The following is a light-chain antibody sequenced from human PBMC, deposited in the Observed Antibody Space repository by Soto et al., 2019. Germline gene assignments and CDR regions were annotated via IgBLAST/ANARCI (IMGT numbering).Light chain of an antibody. Sequence: QSALTQRASVYGTPGQSITIACTGTSSDVGGYNYVSWYQQHPGKAPKLMIYDLSNRPSGVSNRCSGSKSGNTASLTISGLQAEDEADYYCSSYTSSSSLLYVFGTRTKLTVL. J-gene: IGLJ1*01. CDR1: SSDVGGYNY. V-gene: IGLV2-14*01. CDR2: DLS. CDR3: SSYTSSSSLLYV.